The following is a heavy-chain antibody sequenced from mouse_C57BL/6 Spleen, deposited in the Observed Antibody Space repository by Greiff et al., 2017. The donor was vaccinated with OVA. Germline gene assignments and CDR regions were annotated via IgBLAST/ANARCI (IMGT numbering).Heavy chain of an antibody. Sequence: QVQLKQSGAELARPGASVKMSCKASGYTFTSYTMHWVKQRPGQGLEWIGYINPSSGYTKYNQKFKDKAILTADKSSSTAYMQLSSLTSEDSAVYYCARDGSKRDYFDYWGQGTTLTVSS. CDR3: ARDGSKRDYFDY. D-gene: IGHD1-1*01. CDR2: INPSSGYT. CDR1: GYTFTSYT. V-gene: IGHV1-4*01. J-gene: IGHJ2*01.